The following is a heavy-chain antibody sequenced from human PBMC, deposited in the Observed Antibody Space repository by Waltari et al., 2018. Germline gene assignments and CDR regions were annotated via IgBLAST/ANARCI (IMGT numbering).Heavy chain of an antibody. J-gene: IGHJ3*02. D-gene: IGHD3-3*01. CDR1: GYTFPDYS. CDR2: VDPEDGET. V-gene: IGHV1-69-2*01. CDR3: ATLPSIFGVVTDAFDI. Sequence: EVQLVQSGSEVKKPGATVNISCKASGYTFPDYSLHCLHQAPRKGLEWIGRVDPEDGETIYAEKFQGRVTITADTSTDTAYMELSSLRSEDTAVYYCATLPSIFGVVTDAFDIWGQGTMVTVSS.